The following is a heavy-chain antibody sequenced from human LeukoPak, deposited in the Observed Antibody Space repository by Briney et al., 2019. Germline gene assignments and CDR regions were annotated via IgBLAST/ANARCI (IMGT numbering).Heavy chain of an antibody. D-gene: IGHD1-26*01. CDR1: GGTFSSYA. CDR3: ARVVGVGYSHDY. CDR2: IIPILGIA. Sequence: ASVKVSCKASGGTFSSYAISWVRQAPGQGLEWMGRIIPILGIANYAQKFQGRVTITADKSTSTAYMELSSLRSEDTAVYYCARVVGVGYSHDYWGQGTLVTVSS. V-gene: IGHV1-69*04. J-gene: IGHJ4*02.